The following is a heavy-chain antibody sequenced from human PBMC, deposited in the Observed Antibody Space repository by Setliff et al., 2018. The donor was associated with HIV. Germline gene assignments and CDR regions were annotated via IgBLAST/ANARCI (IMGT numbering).Heavy chain of an antibody. CDR2: IYYTGST. V-gene: IGHV4-39*01. CDR3: ARHYNVNYYVRKDFDY. D-gene: IGHD1-26*01. J-gene: IGHJ4*02. CDR1: GASISSSSYY. Sequence: SETLSLTCSVSGASISSSSYYWGWIRQPPGKGLEWIGSIYYTGSTYYNPSLKSRVTISVDTSKNQFSLKLSSVTAADTAVYYCARHYNVNYYVRKDFDYWGLGTLVTVPQ.